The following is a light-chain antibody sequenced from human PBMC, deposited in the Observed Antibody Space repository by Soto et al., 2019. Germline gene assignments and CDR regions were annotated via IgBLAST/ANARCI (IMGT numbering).Light chain of an antibody. Sequence: QSALTQPASVSGSLGQSIAISCTGTRSDVGSRDSVSWYQHHPGKAPKLLIYDVNLRPSGVSHRFSGSKSGTTASLTISGLQTEDEADYSCASYTTTNTLMFGGGTKLTVL. CDR1: RSDVGSRDS. V-gene: IGLV2-14*03. CDR2: DVN. CDR3: ASYTTTNTLM. J-gene: IGLJ3*02.